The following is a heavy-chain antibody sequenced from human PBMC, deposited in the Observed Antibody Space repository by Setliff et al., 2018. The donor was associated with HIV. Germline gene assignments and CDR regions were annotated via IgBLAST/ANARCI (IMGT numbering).Heavy chain of an antibody. Sequence: SETLSLTCIVSGASISSDTWSWIRQPPGKGLQWIGFIYNSEMINYNPSLTGRVTISVDTSTNQFSLKLAFVTAADTAVYYCARYSTLTTNFDYWGQGTLVTVSS. D-gene: IGHD4-17*01. CDR2: IYNSEMI. V-gene: IGHV4-59*08. CDR3: ARYSTLTTNFDY. CDR1: GASISSDT. J-gene: IGHJ4*02.